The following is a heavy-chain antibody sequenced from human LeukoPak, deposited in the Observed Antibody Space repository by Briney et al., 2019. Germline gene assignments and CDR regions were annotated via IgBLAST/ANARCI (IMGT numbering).Heavy chain of an antibody. D-gene: IGHD1-26*01. CDR2: INSDGSST. CDR1: GFTFSSYW. V-gene: IGHV3-74*01. Sequence: GGSLRLSCAASGFTFSSYWMHWVRQAPGKGLVWVSRINSDGSSTSYADSVKGRFTISRDNAENTLYLQMNSLRAEDTAVYYCARGLGRIVGATAPDYWGQGTLVTVSS. J-gene: IGHJ4*02. CDR3: ARGLGRIVGATAPDY.